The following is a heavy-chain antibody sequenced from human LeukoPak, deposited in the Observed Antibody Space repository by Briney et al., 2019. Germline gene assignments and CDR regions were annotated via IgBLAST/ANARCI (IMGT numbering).Heavy chain of an antibody. V-gene: IGHV4-4*02. CDR2: ISLAGQT. CDR3: ARLDPQHEGIH. J-gene: IGHJ4*02. D-gene: IGHD3-10*01. CDR1: GGSISGTNW. Sequence: SGTLSLTCGVSGGSISGTNWWSWVRQPPGQGLEWIGEISLAGQTNYNPSLNGRVTMSLDKSSNQLSLHLTSVTAADTAVYYCARLDPQHEGIHWGQGTLVTVSS.